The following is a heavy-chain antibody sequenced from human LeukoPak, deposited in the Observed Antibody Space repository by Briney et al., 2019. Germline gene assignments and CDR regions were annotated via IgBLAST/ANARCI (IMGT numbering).Heavy chain of an antibody. J-gene: IGHJ4*02. CDR1: GFIFSDHY. V-gene: IGHV3-72*01. CDR3: TRVEGATWARATQDH. CDR2: IRNKANSYTT. D-gene: IGHD1-26*01. Sequence: PGGSLRLSCAASGFIFSDHYMDWVRQAPGKGLEWVGRIRNKANSYTTEYAASVKGRFTISRDDSKNSLHLQMNSLKSEDTAVYFCTRVEGATWARATQDHWGQGTLVIVS.